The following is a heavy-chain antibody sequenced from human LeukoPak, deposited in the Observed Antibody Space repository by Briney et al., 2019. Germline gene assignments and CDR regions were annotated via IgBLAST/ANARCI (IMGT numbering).Heavy chain of an antibody. J-gene: IGHJ3*02. V-gene: IGHV3-21*01. CDR1: GFTFNTYS. CDR3: VRALDCSSTSCWANDAFDI. CDR2: ISSTSRYR. Sequence: PGGSLRLSCAASGFTFNTYSINWVRQAPGKGLEWVSFISSTSRYRYYADSVKGRFTISRDNAKNSVSLQMNSLRDEDTAVYYCVRALDCSSTSCWANDAFDIWGQGTMVTVSS. D-gene: IGHD2-2*01.